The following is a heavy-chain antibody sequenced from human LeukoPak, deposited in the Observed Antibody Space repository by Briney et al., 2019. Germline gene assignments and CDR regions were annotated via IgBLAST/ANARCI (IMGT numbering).Heavy chain of an antibody. V-gene: IGHV4-39*01. Sequence: SETLSLTCTVSGGSISSYYWGWIRQPPGKGLEWIGSIYYSGTAYYNPSLESRVTISVDTSMHQFSLKMSSVTAADTAVYYCARRSSRAADFDYWGQGTLVTVSS. CDR3: ARRSSRAADFDY. CDR1: GGSISSYY. J-gene: IGHJ4*02. CDR2: IYYSGTA. D-gene: IGHD6-13*01.